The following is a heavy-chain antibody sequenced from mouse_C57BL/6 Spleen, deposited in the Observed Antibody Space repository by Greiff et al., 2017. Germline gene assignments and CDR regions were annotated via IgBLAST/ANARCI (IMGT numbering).Heavy chain of an antibody. D-gene: IGHD1-1*01. J-gene: IGHJ4*01. Sequence: EVKLQESGPGLVKPSQSLSLTCSVTGYSITSGYYWNWIRRFPGNKLEWMGYISYDGSNNYNPSLKNRISITRDPSKNQFFLKFNSVTTEDTATYYCARDYYSGSSYAMDYWGQGTSVTVSS. V-gene: IGHV3-6*01. CDR3: ARDYYSGSSYAMDY. CDR2: ISYDGSN. CDR1: GYSITSGYY.